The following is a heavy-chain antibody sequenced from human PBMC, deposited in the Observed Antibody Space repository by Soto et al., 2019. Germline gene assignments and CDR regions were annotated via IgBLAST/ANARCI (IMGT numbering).Heavy chain of an antibody. V-gene: IGHV4-59*08. CDR1: GGSISSYY. CDR2: IYYSGST. CDR3: ARQTSTIAAYAPYWFDP. J-gene: IGHJ5*02. Sequence: SETLSLTCTVSGGSISSYYWSWIRQPPGKGLEWIGYIYYSGSTNYNPSFQGQVTISADKSISTAYLQWSSLKASDTAMYYCARQTSTIAAYAPYWFDPWGQGTLVTVSS. D-gene: IGHD6-13*01.